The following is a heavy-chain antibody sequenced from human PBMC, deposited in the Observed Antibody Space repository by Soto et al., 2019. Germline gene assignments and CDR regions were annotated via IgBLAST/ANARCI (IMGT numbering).Heavy chain of an antibody. D-gene: IGHD2-15*01. CDR2: IIPIFGTA. CDR3: VYCSGGSCYSSGDYYYGMDV. CDR1: GGTFSSYA. J-gene: IGHJ6*02. Sequence: QVQLVQSGAEVKKPGSSVKVSCKASGGTFSSYAISWVRQAPGQGLEWMGGIIPIFGTANYAQKFQGRVTITADESTSTDYMELSSLRSEDTAVYYCVYCSGGSCYSSGDYYYGMDVWGQGTTVTVSS. V-gene: IGHV1-69*12.